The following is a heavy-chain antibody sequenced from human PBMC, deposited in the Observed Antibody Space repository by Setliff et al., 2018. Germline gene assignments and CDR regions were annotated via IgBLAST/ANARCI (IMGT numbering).Heavy chain of an antibody. D-gene: IGHD6-25*01. Sequence: PGGSLRLSCAASGFTFSTYRMHWVRQAPGKGLEWVSSISRDSLHIYYADSLKGRFTISRDNAEDSLYLQMNSLGAEDTAVYYCARSPANGGHDAFDIWGRGTMVTVSS. V-gene: IGHV3-21*01. CDR2: ISRDSLHI. CDR1: GFTFSTYR. J-gene: IGHJ3*02. CDR3: ARSPANGGHDAFDI.